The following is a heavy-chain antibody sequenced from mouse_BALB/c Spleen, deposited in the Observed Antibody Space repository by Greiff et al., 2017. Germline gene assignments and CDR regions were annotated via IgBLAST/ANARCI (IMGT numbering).Heavy chain of an antibody. Sequence: QVQLQQSGPGLVQPSQSLSITCTASGFSLTSYGVHWVRQSPGKGLEWLGVIWSGGSTDYNAAFISRLSISKDNSKSQVFFKMNSLQADDTAIYYCAIITTNRYWYFDVWGAGTTVTVSS. V-gene: IGHV2-4-1*01. CDR2: IWSGGST. CDR3: AIITTNRYWYFDV. D-gene: IGHD1-1*01. CDR1: GFSLTSYG. J-gene: IGHJ1*01.